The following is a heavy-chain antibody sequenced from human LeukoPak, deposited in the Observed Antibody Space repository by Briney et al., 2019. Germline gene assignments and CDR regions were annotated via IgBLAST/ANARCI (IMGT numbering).Heavy chain of an antibody. D-gene: IGHD1-14*01. CDR2: LYSDGNT. CDR3: ARGVEPLAANTLAY. J-gene: IGHJ4*02. V-gene: IGHV3-53*01. Sequence: EGSLRLSCAASGFTVITNDMTWVRQAPGKGLEWVSVLYSDGNTKYADSVQGRFTISRDNSKNTLYLEMNSLSPDDTAVYYCARGVEPLAANTLAYWGQGTLVTVSS. CDR1: GFTVITND.